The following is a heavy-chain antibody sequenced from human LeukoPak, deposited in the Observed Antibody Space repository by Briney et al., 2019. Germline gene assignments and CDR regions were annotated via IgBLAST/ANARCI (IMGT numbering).Heavy chain of an antibody. CDR1: GFTFSSYA. Sequence: GGSLRLSCAASGFTFSSYAMSWVRQAPGKGLEWVSAISGSGGSTYYADSVKGRFTISRGNSKNTLYLQMNSLRAEDTAVYYCAKVHELRFLEWPTLRAFDIWGQGTMVTVSS. CDR3: AKVHELRFLEWPTLRAFDI. D-gene: IGHD3-3*01. J-gene: IGHJ3*02. CDR2: ISGSGGST. V-gene: IGHV3-23*01.